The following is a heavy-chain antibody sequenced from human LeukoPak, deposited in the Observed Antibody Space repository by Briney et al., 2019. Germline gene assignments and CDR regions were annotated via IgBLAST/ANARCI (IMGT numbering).Heavy chain of an antibody. J-gene: IGHJ3*02. Sequence: SETLSLTCTVSGGSISGNYYWSWIRQPAGKGLEWIGRIYARGSTNYNPSLKSRVTISVDTSKSQFSLKLSSVSAADTAVYFCARDSHAYFDAFDIWGQGTMVTVSS. CDR3: ARDSHAYFDAFDI. V-gene: IGHV4-61*02. CDR1: GGSISGNYY. CDR2: IYARGST. D-gene: IGHD2/OR15-2a*01.